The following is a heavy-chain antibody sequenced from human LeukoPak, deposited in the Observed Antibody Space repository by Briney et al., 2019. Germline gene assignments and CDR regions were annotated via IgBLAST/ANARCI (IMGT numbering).Heavy chain of an antibody. CDR1: GFTFSSYS. CDR2: ISSSSSTI. CDR3: ARDVNY. V-gene: IGHV3-48*01. Sequence: PGGSLRLSCAASGFTFSSYSMNWVRQAPGKGLEWVSYISSSSSTIYYADSVKGRFTISRDNSKNTLYLQMNSLRAEDTAVYYCARDVNYWGQGTLVTISS. J-gene: IGHJ4*02.